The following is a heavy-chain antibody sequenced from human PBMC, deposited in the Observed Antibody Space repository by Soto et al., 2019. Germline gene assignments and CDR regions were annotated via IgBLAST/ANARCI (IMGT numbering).Heavy chain of an antibody. J-gene: IGHJ5*02. D-gene: IGHD3-3*02. CDR2: IYYSGST. Sequence: ETLSLTCTVSGGSISSSSYYWGWIRQPPGKGLEWIGSIYYSGSTYYNPSLKSRVTISVDTSKNQFSLKLSSVTAADTAVYYCARQLGMIDPWGQGTLVTVSS. CDR1: GGSISSSSYY. CDR3: ARQLGMIDP. V-gene: IGHV4-39*01.